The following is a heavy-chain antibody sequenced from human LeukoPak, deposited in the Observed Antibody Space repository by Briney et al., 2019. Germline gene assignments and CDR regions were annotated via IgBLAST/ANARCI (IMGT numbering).Heavy chain of an antibody. V-gene: IGHV3-23*01. CDR2: ITGSSGTA. CDR3: ANSGASPLYHMDV. D-gene: IGHD1-26*01. J-gene: IGHJ6*03. CDR1: GFTFSSYA. Sequence: GGSLRLSCAASGFTFSSYAMSWVRQAPGKGLEWVSGITGSSGTAYYAGSVKGRFTISRDDSKNTLYLQMSSLRVDDTAIYYCANSGASPLYHMDVWGKGATVTVSS.